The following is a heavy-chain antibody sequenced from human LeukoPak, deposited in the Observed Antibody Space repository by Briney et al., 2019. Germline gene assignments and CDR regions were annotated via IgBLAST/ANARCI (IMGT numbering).Heavy chain of an antibody. CDR1: GYAFTRYY. CDR2: IDPSGGTT. V-gene: IGHV1-46*01. Sequence: ASVKVSCKASGYAFTRYYIHWVRQAHGQGLEWMGLIDPSGGTTTYAQNFQGGVTITTDESTSTAYLELSSLRSEDTALYYCARGPLYRSSSRDGFGSYYYDMDVWGKGTTVTVSS. D-gene: IGHD6-6*01. J-gene: IGHJ6*03. CDR3: ARGPLYRSSSRDGFGSYYYDMDV.